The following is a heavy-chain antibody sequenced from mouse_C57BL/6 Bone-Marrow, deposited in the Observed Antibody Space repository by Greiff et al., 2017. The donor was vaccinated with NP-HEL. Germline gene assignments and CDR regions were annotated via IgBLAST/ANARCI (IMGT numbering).Heavy chain of an antibody. D-gene: IGHD1-1*01. CDR1: GFNIKDYY. CDR3: TTSYYYGSSPFAY. Sequence: VQLQQSGAELVRPGASVKLSCTASGFNIKDYYMHWVKRRPEQGLEWIGRIDPEDGDTEYAPKFQGKATMTADTSSNTAYLQLSSLTSEDTAVYYCTTSYYYGSSPFAYWGQGTLVTVSA. V-gene: IGHV14-1*01. J-gene: IGHJ3*01. CDR2: IDPEDGDT.